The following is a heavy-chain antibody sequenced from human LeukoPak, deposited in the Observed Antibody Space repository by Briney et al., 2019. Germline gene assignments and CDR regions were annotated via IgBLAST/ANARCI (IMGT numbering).Heavy chain of an antibody. J-gene: IGHJ4*02. CDR2: IYTSGST. CDR1: GGSISSGSYY. V-gene: IGHV4-61*02. CDR3: ARDSGSYPLFDPTSFDY. Sequence: SETLSLTCTVSGGSISSGSYYWSWIRQPAGKGLEWIVRIYTSGSTNYNPSLKSRVTISVDTSKNQFSLKLSSVTAADTAVYYCARDSGSYPLFDPTSFDYWGQGTWSPSPQ. D-gene: IGHD3-10*01.